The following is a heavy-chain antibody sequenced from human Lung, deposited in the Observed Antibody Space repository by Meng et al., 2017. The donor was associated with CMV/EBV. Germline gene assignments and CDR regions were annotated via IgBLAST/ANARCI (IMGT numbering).Heavy chain of an antibody. CDR1: GFTFDDYG. V-gene: IGHV3-20*04. CDR2: INWNGGST. Sequence: ESLKISCAASGFTFDDYGMSWVRQAPGKGLEWVSGINWNGGSTGYADSVKGRFTISRDNAKNSLYLQMNSLRAEDTALYYCARGRGAARPGYVAYWGQGXLVTVSS. J-gene: IGHJ4*02. CDR3: ARGRGAARPGYVAY. D-gene: IGHD6-6*01.